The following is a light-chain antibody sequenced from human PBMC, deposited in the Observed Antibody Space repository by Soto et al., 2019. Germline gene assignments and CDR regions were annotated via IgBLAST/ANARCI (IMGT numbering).Light chain of an antibody. Sequence: EIQMTQSPSTLSGSVGDRVTITCRASQTISSWLAWYQQKPGKAPKLLIYKASTLKSGVPSRFSGSGSGTEFTLKISRVEAEDVGVYYCMQPLQSWTFGQGTKVDIK. V-gene: IGKV1-5*03. CDR1: QTISSW. CDR2: KAS. CDR3: MQPLQSWT. J-gene: IGKJ1*01.